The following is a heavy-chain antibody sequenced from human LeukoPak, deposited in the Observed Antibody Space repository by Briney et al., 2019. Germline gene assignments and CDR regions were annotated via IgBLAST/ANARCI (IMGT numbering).Heavy chain of an antibody. CDR2: IVVGSGNT. CDR3: ARDIGKYSGSYYRRLNWFDP. V-gene: IGHV1-58*01. J-gene: IGHJ5*02. CDR1: GFAFTSSA. D-gene: IGHD1-26*01. Sequence: SVKVSCKASGFAFTSSAVQWVRQARGQRLEWIGWIVVGSGNTNYAQKFQERVTITRDMSTSTAYMELSSLRSEDTAVYYCARDIGKYSGSYYRRLNWFDPWGQGTLVTVSS.